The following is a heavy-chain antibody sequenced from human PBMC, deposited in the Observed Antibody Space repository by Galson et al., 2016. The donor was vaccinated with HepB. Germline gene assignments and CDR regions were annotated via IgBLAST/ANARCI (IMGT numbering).Heavy chain of an antibody. J-gene: IGHJ6*02. CDR1: GFNFYGYW. CDR2: IREDSFEK. V-gene: IGHV3-7*03. CDR3: ARGIMAAHWGMDV. Sequence: SLRLSCAAAGFNFYGYWMSWVRQAPGRGLEWMANIREDSFEKYYMESMKGRFTISRDNAKSSLFLQMNYLTAEDTGVCYCARGIMAAHWGMDVWGQGTTVIVSS. D-gene: IGHD3-16*01.